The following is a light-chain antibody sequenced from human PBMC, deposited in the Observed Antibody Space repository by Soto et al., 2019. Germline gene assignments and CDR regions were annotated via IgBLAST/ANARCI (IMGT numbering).Light chain of an antibody. V-gene: IGKV1-5*01. CDR1: QTITRW. Sequence: DIQMTQSPSTLSASVGDRVTIACRANQTITRWLAWYQQKPGKDPKLLIFDASTLESGVPSRLSGSGYGTECTLTISSLQPEHCETYYCQQYHTFWTVGQGTTVEVK. CDR2: DAS. CDR3: QQYHTFWT. J-gene: IGKJ1*01.